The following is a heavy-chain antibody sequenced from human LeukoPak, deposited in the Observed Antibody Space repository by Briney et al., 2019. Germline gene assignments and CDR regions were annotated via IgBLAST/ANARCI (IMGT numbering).Heavy chain of an antibody. CDR2: RYYSGAS. CDR1: TGSISGYY. J-gene: IGHJ4*02. CDR3: ARALSGSPAVFDS. Sequence: SQTLSLTCAVSTGSISGYYWSWIRHPPGKGLEWIGFRYYSGASNYNPSLRGRVTISVDRSKSQVSLKMTSVTAADTAVYYCARALSGSPAVFDSWGQGTLVSVSS. D-gene: IGHD1-26*01. V-gene: IGHV4-59*08.